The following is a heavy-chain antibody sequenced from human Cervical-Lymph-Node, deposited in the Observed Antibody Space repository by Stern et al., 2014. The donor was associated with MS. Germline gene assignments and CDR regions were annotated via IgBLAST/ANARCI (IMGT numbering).Heavy chain of an antibody. CDR2: ISYDGNRK. J-gene: IGHJ4*02. CDR3: AREAPSGVYFDL. CDR1: KFTFSSYG. Sequence: VQSGRSLRLSCAASKFTFSSYGLHWVRQAPGKGLEWVAVISYDGNRKYYAESVKGRFTISRDNSRDALYLQMNSLRDDDTALYYCAREAPSGVYFDLWGQGTLLTVSS. D-gene: IGHD2-8*01. V-gene: IGHV3-30*04.